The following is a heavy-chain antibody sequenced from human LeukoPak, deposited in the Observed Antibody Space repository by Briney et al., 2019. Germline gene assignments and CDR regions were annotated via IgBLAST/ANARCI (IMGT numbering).Heavy chain of an antibody. CDR1: GGSISSGGYY. CDR3: ATTERYSSGWYFDY. J-gene: IGHJ4*02. D-gene: IGHD6-19*01. Sequence: PSQTLSLTCTVSGGSISSGGYYWSWIRQHPGKGLEWIGYIYYSGSTYYNPSLKSRVTISVDTSKNQFSLKLSSVTAADTAGYYCATTERYSSGWYFDYWGQGTLVTVSS. CDR2: IYYSGST. V-gene: IGHV4-31*03.